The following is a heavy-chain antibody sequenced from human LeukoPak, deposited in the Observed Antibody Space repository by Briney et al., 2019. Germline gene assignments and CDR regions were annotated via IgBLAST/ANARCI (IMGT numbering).Heavy chain of an antibody. CDR1: GGSISSGDYY. D-gene: IGHD3-10*01. CDR2: IYYSGST. Sequence: PSETLSLTCTVSGGSISSGDYYWSWIRQPPGKGLEWIGYIYYSGSTNYNPSLKSRVTISVDTSKNQFSLKLSSVTAADTAVYYCARAPGILNDAFDIWGQGTMVTVSS. V-gene: IGHV4-61*08. J-gene: IGHJ3*02. CDR3: ARAPGILNDAFDI.